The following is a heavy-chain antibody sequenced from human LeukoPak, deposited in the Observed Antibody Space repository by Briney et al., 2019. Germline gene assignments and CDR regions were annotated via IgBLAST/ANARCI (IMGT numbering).Heavy chain of an antibody. J-gene: IGHJ6*02. V-gene: IGHV3-23*01. CDR1: GFTFDDYG. D-gene: IGHD6-25*01. CDR3: ANGFGGYHSYYYGMDV. Sequence: GGSLRLSCAASGFTFDDYGMSWVRQAPGKGLEWVSTISGSGGSTYYADSVKGRFTISRDNSKNTLYLQMNSLRAEDTAVYYCANGFGGYHSYYYGMDVWGQGTTVTVSS. CDR2: ISGSGGST.